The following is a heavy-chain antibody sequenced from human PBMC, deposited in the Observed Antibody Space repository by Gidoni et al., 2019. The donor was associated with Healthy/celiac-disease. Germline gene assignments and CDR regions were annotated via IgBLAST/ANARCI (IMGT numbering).Heavy chain of an antibody. Sequence: EVQLVESGGGLVKPGGSLRLSCAASGFTFSSYSMNWVRQAPGKGLEWVSSISSSSSYIYYADSVKGRFTISRDNAKNSLYLQMNSLRAEDTAVYYCARDNNDYGDPFDYWGQGTLVTVSS. D-gene: IGHD4-17*01. CDR2: ISSSSSYI. V-gene: IGHV3-21*01. J-gene: IGHJ4*02. CDR3: ARDNNDYGDPFDY. CDR1: GFTFSSYS.